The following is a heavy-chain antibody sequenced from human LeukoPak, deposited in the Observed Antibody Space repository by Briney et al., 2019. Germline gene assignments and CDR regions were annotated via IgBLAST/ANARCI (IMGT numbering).Heavy chain of an antibody. J-gene: IGHJ2*01. Sequence: GGSLRLSCAASGFTFSSYGVHWVRQAPGKGLEWISYISSSGDTIYYADSVKGRFTISRDNANNSLYLQMNSLRDEDTAVYFCARLLKYYYDSSGYGEDWYFDLWGRGTLVTVSS. CDR2: ISSSGDTI. CDR3: ARLLKYYYDSSGYGEDWYFDL. CDR1: GFTFSSYG. D-gene: IGHD3-22*01. V-gene: IGHV3-48*02.